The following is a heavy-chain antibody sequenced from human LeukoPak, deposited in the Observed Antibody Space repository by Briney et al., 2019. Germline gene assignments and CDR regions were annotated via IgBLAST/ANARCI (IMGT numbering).Heavy chain of an antibody. Sequence: GRSLRLSCAASGFTFDDYAMHWVRQAPGKGLEWVPGISWNSGSIGYADSVKGRFTISRDNAKNSLYLQMNSLRAEDTALYYCAKSLSVRYYFDYWGQGTLVTVSS. J-gene: IGHJ4*02. V-gene: IGHV3-9*01. CDR3: AKSLSVRYYFDY. D-gene: IGHD2/OR15-2a*01. CDR1: GFTFDDYA. CDR2: ISWNSGSI.